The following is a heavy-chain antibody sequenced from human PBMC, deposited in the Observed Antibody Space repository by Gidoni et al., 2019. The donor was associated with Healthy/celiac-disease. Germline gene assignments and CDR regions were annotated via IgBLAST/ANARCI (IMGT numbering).Heavy chain of an antibody. Sequence: QVQLVQSGAEATKPGSSVKVSCKASGGTFRSYAVSWVRQAPGQGLEWMGGIIPIFGTANYAQKFQGRVTITADESTSTAYMELSSLRSEDTAVYYCARGETVVVPAAMRYYYGMDVWGQGTTVTVSS. V-gene: IGHV1-69*01. CDR1: GGTFRSYA. CDR2: IIPIFGTA. J-gene: IGHJ6*02. CDR3: ARGETVVVPAAMRYYYGMDV. D-gene: IGHD2-2*01.